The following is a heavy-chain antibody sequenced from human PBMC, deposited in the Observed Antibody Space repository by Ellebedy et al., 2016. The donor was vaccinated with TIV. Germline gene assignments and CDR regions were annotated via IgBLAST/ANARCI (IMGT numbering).Heavy chain of an antibody. V-gene: IGHV1-8*01. CDR2: MNPSSGNT. CDR3: AKMASSWYSRFDP. D-gene: IGHD6-13*01. Sequence: ASVKVSCXASGHTFTTYGIHWVRQAPGQGLEWMGWMNPSSGNTGYALKFQGRVTMTRNTSTSTAYMELSSLRSEDTAVYYCAKMASSWYSRFDPWGRGTLVTVSS. CDR1: GHTFTTYG. J-gene: IGHJ5*02.